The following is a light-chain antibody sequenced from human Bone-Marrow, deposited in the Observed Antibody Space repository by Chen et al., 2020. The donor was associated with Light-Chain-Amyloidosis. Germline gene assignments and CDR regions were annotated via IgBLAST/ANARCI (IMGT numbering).Light chain of an antibody. J-gene: IGLJ3*02. CDR1: SIDVGGYNY. Sequence: SALTQPAPLSGSPGQSITVSCTGTSIDVGGYNYVSWYQQHPGKAPKLRLYEVTNRRSVVSNRFSSSRSGNTASLTVSELQAEDDADYYCSSFTSSNTWVFGGGTKLTVL. CDR3: SSFTSSNTWV. CDR2: EVT. V-gene: IGLV2-14*01.